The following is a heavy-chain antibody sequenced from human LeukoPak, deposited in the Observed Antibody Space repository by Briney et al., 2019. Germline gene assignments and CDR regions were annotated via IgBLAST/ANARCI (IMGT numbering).Heavy chain of an antibody. Sequence: SETLSLTCTVSGGSISSYYWSWIRQPPGKGLEWIGYIYYSGSTNYNPSLKSRVTISVDTSKNQFSLKLSSVTAADTAVYYCARELAARALFDYWGQGTLVTVSS. V-gene: IGHV4-59*12. CDR3: ARELAARALFDY. D-gene: IGHD6-6*01. CDR1: GGSISSYY. J-gene: IGHJ4*02. CDR2: IYYSGST.